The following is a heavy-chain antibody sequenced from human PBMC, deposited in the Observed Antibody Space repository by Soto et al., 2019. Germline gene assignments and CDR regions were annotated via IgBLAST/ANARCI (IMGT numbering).Heavy chain of an antibody. CDR3: TGITWFRGMDV. Sequence: PSQTLSLTCVISGDSVSSNSAGWNWIRQSPSRGLEWLGRTYYKSKRNNDYALSVKSRITINPDTSKNQFSLHLYSVTPEDTAVYYCTGITWFRGMDVWGQGTPVTVS. V-gene: IGHV6-1*01. J-gene: IGHJ6*02. CDR2: TYYKSKRNN. CDR1: GDSVSSNSAG. D-gene: IGHD3-10*01.